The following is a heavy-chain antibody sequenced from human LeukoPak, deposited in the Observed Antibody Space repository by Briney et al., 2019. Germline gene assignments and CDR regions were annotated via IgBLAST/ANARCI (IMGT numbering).Heavy chain of an antibody. Sequence: GGSLRLSCAASGFTFSSHEMNWVRQAPGKGPEWLSYIGTSDSGSTIYYADSVKGRFTISRNNARSSLYLQMNRLRAEDTAVYYCARLSGGSGWYLDFDYWGQGTLVTVSS. V-gene: IGHV3-48*03. CDR3: ARLSGGSGWYLDFDY. CDR1: GFTFSSHE. J-gene: IGHJ4*02. D-gene: IGHD6-19*01. CDR2: IGTSDSGSTI.